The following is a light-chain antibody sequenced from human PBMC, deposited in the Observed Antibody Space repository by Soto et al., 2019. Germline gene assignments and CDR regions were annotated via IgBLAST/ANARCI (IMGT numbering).Light chain of an antibody. Sequence: EIVMTQSPATLSVSPGERVTLSCRASQSVNSNLAWYQQNPGQAPRLLIDGASTRATGIPARFSGSGSGTEFTLTISSLKSEDFGVYYCQQYNDWPLSFGGGTKVESK. CDR2: GAS. V-gene: IGKV3-15*01. J-gene: IGKJ4*01. CDR1: QSVNSN. CDR3: QQYNDWPLS.